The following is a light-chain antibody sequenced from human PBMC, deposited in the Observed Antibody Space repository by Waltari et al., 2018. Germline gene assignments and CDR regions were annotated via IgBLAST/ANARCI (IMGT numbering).Light chain of an antibody. CDR2: DAS. J-gene: IGKJ1*01. V-gene: IGKV1-33*01. Sequence: DIQMTQSPSSLSASVGDRVTITCQANQDITTFLNWYQQKPGNAPKLLIYDASDLETGDPSRFSGSGSGTEFAFTINSLQPEDSATYYCLQYDSLPWTFGQGTKVDI. CDR3: LQYDSLPWT. CDR1: QDITTF.